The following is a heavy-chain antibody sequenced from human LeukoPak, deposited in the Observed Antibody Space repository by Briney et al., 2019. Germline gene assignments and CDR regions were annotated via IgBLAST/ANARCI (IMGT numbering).Heavy chain of an antibody. J-gene: IGHJ6*03. V-gene: IGHV4-4*09. Sequence: SGTLSLTCTVSGGSINGQYWSWIRQPPGKALEYIGYIYSTGSTNYDPSLKSRVSISVDTSKNQISLRLSAVTAADTAFYYCAGLDRNYLYYHMDVWGMGTAVTVSS. CDR3: AGLDRNYLYYHMDV. CDR2: IYSTGST. CDR1: GGSINGQY. D-gene: IGHD1-1*01.